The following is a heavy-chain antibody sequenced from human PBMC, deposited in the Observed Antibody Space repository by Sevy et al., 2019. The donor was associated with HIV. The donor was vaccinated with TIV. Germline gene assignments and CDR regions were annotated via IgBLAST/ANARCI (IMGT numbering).Heavy chain of an antibody. CDR2: INPNSGDT. CDR3: SRDLRLRGYSDGCFDY. D-gene: IGHD5-12*01. J-gene: IGHJ4*02. V-gene: IGHV1-2*02. CDR1: GHTFTGQY. Sequence: ASVKVSCKASGHTFTGQYILWVRQAPGQGLEWMGWINPNSGDTNYAQEFQGRVTMTRDTSISTAYMELSGLKSDDTAVYYCSRDLRLRGYSDGCFDYWGQGTLVTVSS.